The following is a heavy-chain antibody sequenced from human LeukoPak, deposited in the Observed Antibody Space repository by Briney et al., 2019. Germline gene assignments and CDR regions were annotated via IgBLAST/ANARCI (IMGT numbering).Heavy chain of an antibody. V-gene: IGHV4-39*07. J-gene: IGHJ4*02. CDR3: ARDSSYMTTIDY. CDR2: MYYSGTT. CDR1: GVSSSVSSSY. D-gene: IGHD4-17*01. Sequence: SETLSLTCTVSGVSSSVSSSYWGWTRQPPGKGLEWIGSMYYSGTTYYNPSLKSRVTMSLDKSKNQFSLKLSSVTAADTAVYYCARDSSYMTTIDYWGQGILVTVSS.